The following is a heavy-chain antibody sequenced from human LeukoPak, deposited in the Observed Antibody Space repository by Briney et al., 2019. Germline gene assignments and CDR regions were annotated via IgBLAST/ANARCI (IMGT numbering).Heavy chain of an antibody. CDR3: ARDWIVGATRDDY. V-gene: IGHV1-2*02. CDR1: GYTFTSYG. CDR2: INPNSGGT. Sequence: ASVKVSCKASGYTFTSYGISWVRQAPGQGLEWMGWINPNSGGTNYAQKFQGRVTMTRDTSISTAYMELSRLRSDDTAVYYCARDWIVGATRDDYWGQGTLVTVSS. D-gene: IGHD1-26*01. J-gene: IGHJ4*02.